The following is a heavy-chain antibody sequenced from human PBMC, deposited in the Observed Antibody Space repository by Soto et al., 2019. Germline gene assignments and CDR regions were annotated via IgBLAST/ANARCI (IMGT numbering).Heavy chain of an antibody. CDR1: GFTLSSYA. V-gene: IGHV3-23*01. D-gene: IGHD2-15*01. CDR3: AKPTDLAVVIAGRFDY. Sequence: QAGGSLRLSCAASGFTLSSYAMSWVRQAPGKGLEWVSALSVSLGNTHYADSVKGRFTISRDNSKNTLYLQMNSLTAEDTAVYYCAKPTDLAVVIAGRFDYWGQGTMVTVYS. CDR2: LSVSLGNT. J-gene: IGHJ4*02.